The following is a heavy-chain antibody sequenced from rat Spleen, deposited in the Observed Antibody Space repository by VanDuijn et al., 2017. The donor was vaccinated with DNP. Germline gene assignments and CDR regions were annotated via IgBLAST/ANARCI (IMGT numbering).Heavy chain of an antibody. Sequence: EVQLVESGGGSVQPGRSLKLSCAASGFTFTNYAMAWVRQAPTKGLEWVASISYDGGSTYYRDSVKGRFTISRDNAKSSLYLQMDSLRSEDTATYYCTKLGDYWGQGVMVTVSS. CDR1: GFTFTNYA. J-gene: IGHJ2*01. V-gene: IGHV5-20*01. D-gene: IGHD5-1*01. CDR2: ISYDGGST. CDR3: TKLGDY.